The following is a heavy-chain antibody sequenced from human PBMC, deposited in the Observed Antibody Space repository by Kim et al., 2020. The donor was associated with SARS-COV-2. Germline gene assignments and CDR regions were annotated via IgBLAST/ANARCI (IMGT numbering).Heavy chain of an antibody. V-gene: IGHV1-18*01. Sequence: NAAQKLQGRVTMTTDTSTSTAYMERRSLRSDDTAVYYCARDRKVAAAPDYWGQGTLVTVSS. J-gene: IGHJ4*02. D-gene: IGHD6-13*01. CDR3: ARDRKVAAAPDY.